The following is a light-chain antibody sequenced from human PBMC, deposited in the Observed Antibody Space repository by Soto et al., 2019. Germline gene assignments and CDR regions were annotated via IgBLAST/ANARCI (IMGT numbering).Light chain of an antibody. CDR3: QQYSKWPIT. J-gene: IGKJ5*01. V-gene: IGKV3-15*01. CDR1: QSVSSSY. CDR2: GIS. Sequence: IGLTQSPGTLSLSPGERAALSCGSSQSVSSSYLAWYQQHPGQPPRLLIYGISTRATGIPARFSGSGSGTEFSLTISSLQSEDFAVYYCQQYSKWPITFGQGTRLAIK.